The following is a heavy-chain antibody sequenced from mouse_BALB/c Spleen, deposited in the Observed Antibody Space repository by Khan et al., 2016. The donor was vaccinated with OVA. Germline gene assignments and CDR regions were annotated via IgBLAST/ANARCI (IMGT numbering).Heavy chain of an antibody. CDR1: GYTFTSYW. CDR2: INPSTGYT. V-gene: IGHV1-7*01. CDR3: ANQGSSSGWLTY. J-gene: IGHJ3*01. D-gene: IGHD1-1*01. Sequence: QVQLQQSGAELAKPGASVKMSCKASGYTFTSYWMHWVKQRPGQGLEWIGYINPSTGYTDYNQRFKDQAILTADKSSSKAYMPLSSLTSEESAVYYCANQGSSSGWLTYWGQGTLVTVSA.